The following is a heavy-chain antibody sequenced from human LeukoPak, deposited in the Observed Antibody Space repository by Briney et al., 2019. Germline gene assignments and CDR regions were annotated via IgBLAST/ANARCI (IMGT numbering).Heavy chain of an antibody. J-gene: IGHJ1*01. CDR1: GGSISSYY. V-gene: IGHV4-59*08. Sequence: PSETLSLTCTVSGGSISSYYWSWIRQPPGKGLEWIGYIYYSGSTNYNPSLKSRVTISVDTSKNQFSLKLSSVTAADTAVYYCARGTGGGYCSSTSCPGSFQHWGQGTLVTVSS. D-gene: IGHD2-2*01. CDR3: ARGTGGGYCSSTSCPGSFQH. CDR2: IYYSGST.